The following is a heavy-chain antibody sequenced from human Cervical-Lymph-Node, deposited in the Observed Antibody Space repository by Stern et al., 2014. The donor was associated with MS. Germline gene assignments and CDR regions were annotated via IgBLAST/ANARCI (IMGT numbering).Heavy chain of an antibody. CDR1: GGSVSSGSYY. J-gene: IGHJ6*02. V-gene: IGHV4-61*01. Sequence: QVQLQESGPGLMKPSETLSLICSVSGGSVSSGSYYWSRIRQPPGKGLEWIGHIYYSGSAIYNSSHKSRVTISVDTSKNQFSLKLSSVTAADTAVYYCARVGRFGEVIRKNYYYYAMDVWGQGTTVTVSS. CDR3: ARVGRFGEVIRKNYYYYAMDV. D-gene: IGHD3-3*01. CDR2: IYYSGSA.